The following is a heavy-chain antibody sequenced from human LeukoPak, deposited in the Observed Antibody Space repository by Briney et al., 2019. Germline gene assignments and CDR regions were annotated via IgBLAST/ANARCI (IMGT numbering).Heavy chain of an antibody. D-gene: IGHD1-26*01. V-gene: IGHV5-51*01. CDR2: VYPADSDA. Sequence: GESLKISCKASGYTFTNYWIGWVRQMPGKGLEWVGLVYPADSDARYSPSFEGQVTISADKSISTAYLHWSSLKASDTAMYYCVRREVGATLRFDPWGQGTLVNVSS. J-gene: IGHJ5*02. CDR1: GYTFTNYW. CDR3: VRREVGATLRFDP.